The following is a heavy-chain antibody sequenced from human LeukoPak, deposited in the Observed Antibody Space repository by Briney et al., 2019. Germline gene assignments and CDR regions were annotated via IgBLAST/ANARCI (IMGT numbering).Heavy chain of an antibody. CDR3: ATGPYYYDSSGYYDGLDY. Sequence: GESLKISCKGSGSSFTSYWIGWVRQMPGKGLEWMGIIYPGDSDTRYSPSFQGQVTTSADKSISTAYLQWSSLKASDTAMYYCATGPYYYDSSGYYDGLDYWGQGTLVTVSS. CDR1: GSSFTSYW. J-gene: IGHJ4*02. D-gene: IGHD3-22*01. V-gene: IGHV5-51*01. CDR2: IYPGDSDT.